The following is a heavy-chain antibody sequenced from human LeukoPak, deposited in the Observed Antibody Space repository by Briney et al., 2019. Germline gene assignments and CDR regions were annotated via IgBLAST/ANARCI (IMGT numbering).Heavy chain of an antibody. D-gene: IGHD6-19*01. CDR2: MNPNSGNT. V-gene: IGHV1-8*01. CDR3: ARVKVGYSSGRDMIDY. Sequence: ASVKVSCKASGYTFTSYDINWVRQATGQGLEWMGWMNPNSGNTGYAQKFQGRVTMTRNTSISTAYMELSSLRSEDTAVYYCARVKVGYSSGRDMIDYWGQGTLVTVSS. CDR1: GYTFTSYD. J-gene: IGHJ4*02.